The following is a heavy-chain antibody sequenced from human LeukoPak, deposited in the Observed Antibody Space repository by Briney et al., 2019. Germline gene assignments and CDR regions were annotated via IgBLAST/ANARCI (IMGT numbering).Heavy chain of an antibody. V-gene: IGHV3-23*01. CDR2: ISGSGGST. Sequence: GGSLRLSCAASGFIFTNYAMTWVRQAPGKGLEWVSGISGSGGSTYYADSVKGWFTISRDESKNTLYLQMNSLRAEDTAVYYCAKDRDGYNTDFDYWGQGTLVTVSS. CDR1: GFIFTNYA. J-gene: IGHJ4*02. D-gene: IGHD5-24*01. CDR3: AKDRDGYNTDFDY.